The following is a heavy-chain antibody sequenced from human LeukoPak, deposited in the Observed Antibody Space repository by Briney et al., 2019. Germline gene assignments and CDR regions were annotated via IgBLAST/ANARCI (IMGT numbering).Heavy chain of an antibody. J-gene: IGHJ6*04. Sequence: GGSLRLSCAASGFTFSSYSMNWVRQAPGKGLEWVSSISSSSSYIYYADSVKGRFTISRDNAKNSLYLQMNSLRAEDTAVYYCARLVVPAAMVYYYGIDVWGKGTTVTVSS. CDR2: ISSSSSYI. D-gene: IGHD2-2*01. CDR1: GFTFSSYS. CDR3: ARLVVPAAMVYYYGIDV. V-gene: IGHV3-21*01.